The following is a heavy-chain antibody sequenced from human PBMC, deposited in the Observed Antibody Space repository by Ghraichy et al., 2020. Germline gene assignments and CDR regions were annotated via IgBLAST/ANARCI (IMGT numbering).Heavy chain of an antibody. J-gene: IGHJ6*02. CDR1: GFTFDDYA. CDR2: ISWNSGSI. D-gene: IGHD1-26*01. Sequence: GGSLRLSCAASGFTFDDYAMHWVRQAPGKGLEWVSGISWNSGSIGYADSVKGRFTISRDNAKNSLYLQMNSLRAEDTALYYCAKDMYGSYYEEYYGMDVWGQGTTVTVSS. V-gene: IGHV3-9*01. CDR3: AKDMYGSYYEEYYGMDV.